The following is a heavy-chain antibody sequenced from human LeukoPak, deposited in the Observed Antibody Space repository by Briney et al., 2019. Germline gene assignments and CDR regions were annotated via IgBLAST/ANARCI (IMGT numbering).Heavy chain of an antibody. CDR2: IYYSGST. Sequence: SETLSLTCTVSGGSISSSSYYWGWIRQPPEKGLEWIGSIYYSGSTYYNPSLKSRVTISVDTSKNQFSLKLSSVTAADTAVYYCARLSTTVTFFDYWGQGTLVTVSS. D-gene: IGHD4-17*01. CDR3: ARLSTTVTFFDY. J-gene: IGHJ4*02. CDR1: GGSISSSSYY. V-gene: IGHV4-39*07.